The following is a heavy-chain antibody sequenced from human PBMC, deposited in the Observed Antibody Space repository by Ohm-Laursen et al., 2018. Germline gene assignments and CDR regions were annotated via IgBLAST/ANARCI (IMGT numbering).Heavy chain of an antibody. Sequence: LRLSCAASGFTFSDYYMSWIRQAPGKGLEWIGEINHSRSTKYNSSFKSRVTISVDTSKNQFSLKLSSVTAADTAVYYCARGFSGWWGRIDYWGQGILVTVSS. D-gene: IGHD6-19*01. CDR3: ARGFSGWWGRIDY. CDR2: INHSRST. V-gene: IGHV4-34*01. CDR1: GFTFSDYY. J-gene: IGHJ4*02.